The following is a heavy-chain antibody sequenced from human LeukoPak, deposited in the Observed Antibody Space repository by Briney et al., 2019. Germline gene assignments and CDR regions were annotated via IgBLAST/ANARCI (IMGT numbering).Heavy chain of an antibody. D-gene: IGHD3-10*01. CDR2: ILHSGIT. CDR1: GGSISSSNYY. Sequence: PSETLSLTCTVSGGSISSSNYYWAWIRQTPGKGLEWIGSILHSGITFYNPSLKSRVTISVDTSKNQFSLNLSSVTAADTTIYYCARAFPNVYGSALHNWFDPWGQGTLVTVSS. CDR3: ARAFPNVYGSALHNWFDP. J-gene: IGHJ5*02. V-gene: IGHV4-39*01.